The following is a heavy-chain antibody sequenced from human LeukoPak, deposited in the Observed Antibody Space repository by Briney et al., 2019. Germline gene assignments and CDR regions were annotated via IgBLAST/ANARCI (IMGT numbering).Heavy chain of an antibody. CDR3: ARVLKYYGSGSYLDY. CDR1: GGSISSYY. Sequence: PSETLSLTCTVSGGSISSYYWSWIRQPPRKGLEWIGYIYYSGSTNYNPSLKSRVTISVDTSKNQFSLKLSSVTAADTAVYYCARVLKYYGSGSYLDYWGQGTLVTVSS. CDR2: IYYSGST. V-gene: IGHV4-59*01. D-gene: IGHD3-10*01. J-gene: IGHJ4*02.